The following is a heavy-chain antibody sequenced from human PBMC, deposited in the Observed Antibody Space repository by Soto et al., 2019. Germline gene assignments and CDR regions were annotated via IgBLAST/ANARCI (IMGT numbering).Heavy chain of an antibody. CDR2: ISYDGDKK. D-gene: IGHD4-4*01. V-gene: IGHV3-30-3*01. CDR3: ARRSTLSYHGLDV. CDR1: GFTFSSYE. J-gene: IGHJ6*02. Sequence: GGSLRLSCAVSGFTFSSYEMHWVHQASGKGLEWVAIISYDGDKKYYADSVKGRFTMSRDNSKNTLDLQMDSLKVGDTAVYYCARRSTLSYHGLDVWGQGTTVTVSS.